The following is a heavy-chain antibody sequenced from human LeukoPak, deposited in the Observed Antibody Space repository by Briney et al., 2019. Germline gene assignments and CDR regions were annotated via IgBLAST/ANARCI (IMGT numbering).Heavy chain of an antibody. Sequence: GGSPRLSCAASGFTFSSYAMIWVRQAPGKGLEWVSTISGSGGSTYYADSLKGRFTISRDNSKDTLYLQMNSLRVEDTALYYCARVRSVGGNPHAFNIWGQGTMVTVSS. CDR1: GFTFSSYA. CDR3: ARVRSVGGNPHAFNI. D-gene: IGHD4-23*01. V-gene: IGHV3-23*01. CDR2: ISGSGGST. J-gene: IGHJ3*02.